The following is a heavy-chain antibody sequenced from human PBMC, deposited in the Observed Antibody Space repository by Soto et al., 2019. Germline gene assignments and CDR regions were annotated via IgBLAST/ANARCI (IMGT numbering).Heavy chain of an antibody. D-gene: IGHD3-3*01. CDR3: ASPLRVTNYGVVLMTGFDT. J-gene: IGHJ3*02. CDR1: CDSVSSSPSY. V-gene: IGHV4-39*01. Sequence: SETLSLTCTVSCDSVSSSPSYWGWIRQPPGKGLELIGNIYYTGRTYYNPSLESRVTISADTSKNQFSLNLTSVTAADTAVYYCASPLRVTNYGVVLMTGFDTWGQGTMVTVSS. CDR2: IYYTGRT.